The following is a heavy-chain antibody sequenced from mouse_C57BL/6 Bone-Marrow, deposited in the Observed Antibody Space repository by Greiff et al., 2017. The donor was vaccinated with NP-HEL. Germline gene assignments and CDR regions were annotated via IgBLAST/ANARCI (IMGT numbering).Heavy chain of an antibody. Sequence: QVQLQQSGAELVRPGASVKLSCKASGYTFTSYGISWVKQRTGQGLEWIGEIYPRSGNTYYNEKFKGKATLTADKSSSTAYMELSSLTSEDSAVYFCAREGVYYYGSSSAYWGQGTLVTVSA. CDR1: GYTFTSYG. J-gene: IGHJ3*01. D-gene: IGHD1-1*01. CDR3: AREGVYYYGSSSAY. V-gene: IGHV1-81*01. CDR2: IYPRSGNT.